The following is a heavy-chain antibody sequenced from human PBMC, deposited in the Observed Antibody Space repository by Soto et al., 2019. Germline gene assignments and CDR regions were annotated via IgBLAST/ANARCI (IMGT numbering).Heavy chain of an antibody. V-gene: IGHV5-10-1*01. CDR1: GYSFAGYW. J-gene: IGHJ4*02. CDR3: ARLGFPGAIYFDS. CDR2: IDPSDSQT. Sequence: GESLKISCKGSGYSFAGYWITWVRQKPGKGLEWMGRIDPSDSQTYYSPSFRGQVTISADRSTNTAYLQWRSLRASDTAMYYCARLGFPGAIYFDSWGLGTLVTVSS.